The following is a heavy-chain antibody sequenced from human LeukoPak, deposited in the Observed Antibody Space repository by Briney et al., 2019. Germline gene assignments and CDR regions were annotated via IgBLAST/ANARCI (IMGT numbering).Heavy chain of an antibody. V-gene: IGHV4-59*08. J-gene: IGHJ6*02. Sequence: SETLSLTCTVSGGPISSYYWSWIRQPPGKGLEWIGYIYYSGSTNYNPSLKSRVTISVDTSKNQFSLKLSSVTAADTAVYYCARRAPHGVDVWGQGTTVTVSS. CDR2: IYYSGST. CDR1: GGPISSYY. CDR3: ARRAPHGVDV.